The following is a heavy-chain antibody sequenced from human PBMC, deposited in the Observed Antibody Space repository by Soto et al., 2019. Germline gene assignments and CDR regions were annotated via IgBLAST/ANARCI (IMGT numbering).Heavy chain of an antibody. CDR2: ISYDGSNK. CDR3: AKDRTTVTTWGRYYYYYYGMDV. D-gene: IGHD4-17*01. J-gene: IGHJ6*02. CDR1: GFTFSSYG. Sequence: QTGGSLRLSCAASGFTFSSYGMHWVRQAPGKGLEWVAVISYDGSNKYYADSVKGRFTISRDNSKNTLYLQMNSLRAEDTAVYYCAKDRTTVTTWGRYYYYYYGMDVWGQGTTVTVSS. V-gene: IGHV3-30*18.